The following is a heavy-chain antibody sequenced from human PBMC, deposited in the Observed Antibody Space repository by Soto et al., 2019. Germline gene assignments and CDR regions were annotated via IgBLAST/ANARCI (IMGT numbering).Heavy chain of an antibody. Sequence: VASVKVSCKASGGTFSSYAISWVRQAPGQGLEWMGGIIPIFGTANYAQKFQGRVTITADKSTSTAYMELSSLRSEDTAVYYCARGGGYLYYYYGMDVWGQGTTVTVSS. CDR2: IIPIFGTA. J-gene: IGHJ6*02. D-gene: IGHD5-12*01. CDR1: GGTFSSYA. CDR3: ARGGGYLYYYYGMDV. V-gene: IGHV1-69*06.